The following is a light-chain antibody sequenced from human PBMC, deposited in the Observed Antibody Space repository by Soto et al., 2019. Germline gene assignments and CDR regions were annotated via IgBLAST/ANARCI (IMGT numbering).Light chain of an antibody. V-gene: IGKV1-39*01. CDR1: QSISSY. CDR2: SAS. CDR3: QQSYSTPYT. J-gene: IGKJ2*01. Sequence: DIQMTQSPSSLSASVGDRVTITCRACQSISSYLHWYQQKPGKAPKLLIYSASSLQSGVPSRFSGSGSGTDFTLTISCLQPEDFATYYCQQSYSTPYTFGQGTKLEIK.